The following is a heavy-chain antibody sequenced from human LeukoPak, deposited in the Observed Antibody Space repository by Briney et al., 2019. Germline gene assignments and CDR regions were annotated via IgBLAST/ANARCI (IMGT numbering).Heavy chain of an antibody. CDR2: IYSGGST. Sequence: PGGSLRLSCAASGFTVSTTYMSWVRQAPGKGLEWVSIIYSGGSTYYADSVKGRFTISRDNSKNTLYLQMNTLRTEDTAVYYCAKAVAASWYYFDYWGQGTLVSVSS. D-gene: IGHD2-15*01. J-gene: IGHJ4*02. CDR1: GFTVSTTY. V-gene: IGHV3-53*01. CDR3: AKAVAASWYYFDY.